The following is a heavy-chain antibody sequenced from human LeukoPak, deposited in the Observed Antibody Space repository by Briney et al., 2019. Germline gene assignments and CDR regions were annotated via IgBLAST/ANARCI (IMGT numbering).Heavy chain of an antibody. CDR3: ATVTSTSCYGWNDY. Sequence: GGSLRLSCAASGFTFSRYGMTWVRQAPGKGLEWVSSISDSGGSTYYADSVKGRFTISRDNPKNTLDLQMNSLRAEDTALYYCATVTSTSCYGWNDYWGQGTLVTVSS. V-gene: IGHV3-23*01. CDR2: ISDSGGST. D-gene: IGHD2-2*01. J-gene: IGHJ4*02. CDR1: GFTFSRYG.